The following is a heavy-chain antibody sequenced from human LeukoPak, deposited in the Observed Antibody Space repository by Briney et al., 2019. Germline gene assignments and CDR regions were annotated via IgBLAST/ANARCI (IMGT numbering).Heavy chain of an antibody. V-gene: IGHV1-18*01. CDR3: ARALSISGGTCYDY. Sequence: ASVKVSCKASGYTFTSYGISWVRQAPGQGPEWMGWISAYNGNTNYAQKLQGRVTMTTDTSTSTTYMELRSLRSDDTAVHYCARALSISGGTCYDYWGQGSLVTVSS. J-gene: IGHJ4*02. D-gene: IGHD2-15*01. CDR1: GYTFTSYG. CDR2: ISAYNGNT.